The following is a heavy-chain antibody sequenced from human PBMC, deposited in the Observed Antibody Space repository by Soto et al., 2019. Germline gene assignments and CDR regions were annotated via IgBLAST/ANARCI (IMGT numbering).Heavy chain of an antibody. CDR1: GYTFTSYG. CDR3: ARVQIYCSGGSCYFDY. Sequence: ASVNVSCKASGYTFTSYGISWVRQAPGQGLEWMGWISAYNGNTNYAQKLQGRVTMTTDTSTSTAYMELRSLRSDDTAVYYCARVQIYCSGGSCYFDYWGQGTLVTVSS. D-gene: IGHD2-15*01. CDR2: ISAYNGNT. J-gene: IGHJ4*02. V-gene: IGHV1-18*01.